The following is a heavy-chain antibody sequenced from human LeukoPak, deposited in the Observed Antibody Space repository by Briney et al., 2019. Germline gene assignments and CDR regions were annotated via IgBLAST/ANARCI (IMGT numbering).Heavy chain of an antibody. Sequence: PGGSLRLSCAASGFTFSSCWMHWVRQAPGKGLVWVSRINSDGSSISYADSVKGRFTISRDNAKDTLYPQMNSLRAEDTAVYYCTRDREQQPTYDYWGQGTLVTVSS. CDR2: INSDGSSI. CDR3: TRDREQQPTYDY. J-gene: IGHJ4*02. V-gene: IGHV3-74*01. CDR1: GFTFSSCW. D-gene: IGHD6-13*01.